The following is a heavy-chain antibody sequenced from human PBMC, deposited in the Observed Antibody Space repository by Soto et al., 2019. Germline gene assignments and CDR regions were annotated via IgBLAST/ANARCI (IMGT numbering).Heavy chain of an antibody. J-gene: IGHJ4*02. D-gene: IGHD6-13*01. Sequence: WGSLRLSCAACGFTFNSYSMNWVRQAPGKGLEWVSSISSSSSYIYYADSVKGRFTISRDNAKNSLYLQMNSLRAEDTAVYYCARLFSSSFDYWGQGTLVTVS. CDR3: ARLFSSSFDY. CDR1: GFTFNSYS. CDR2: ISSSSSYI. V-gene: IGHV3-21*01.